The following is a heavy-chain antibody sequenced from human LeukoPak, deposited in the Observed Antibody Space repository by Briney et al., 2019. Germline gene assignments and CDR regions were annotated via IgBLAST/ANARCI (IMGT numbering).Heavy chain of an antibody. D-gene: IGHD6-13*01. CDR3: ARDRAAAGKNDAFDI. V-gene: IGHV1-18*01. CDR1: GYTFTSYG. CDR2: ISAYNGNT. J-gene: IGHJ3*02. Sequence: ASVKVSCKASGYTFTSYGISWVRQAPGQGLEGMGWISAYNGNTNYAQKLQGRVTMTTDTSTSTAYMELRSLRSDDTAVYYCARDRAAAGKNDAFDIWGQGTMVTVSS.